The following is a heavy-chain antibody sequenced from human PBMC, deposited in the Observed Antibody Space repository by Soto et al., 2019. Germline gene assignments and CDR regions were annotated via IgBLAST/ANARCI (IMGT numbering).Heavy chain of an antibody. CDR2: IYYSGST. CDR3: ARPMITATPERSGMDV. V-gene: IGHV4-31*03. J-gene: IGHJ6*02. CDR1: GASISSGGYY. D-gene: IGHD3-16*01. Sequence: QVQLQESGPGLVKPSQTLSLTCTVSGASISSGGYYWSWIRQHPGKGLEWIGYIYYSGSTYYNPSLKSRLTISVDTSKNQFSLKLSYVTAADSAVYFCARPMITATPERSGMDVWGQGTTVTVSS.